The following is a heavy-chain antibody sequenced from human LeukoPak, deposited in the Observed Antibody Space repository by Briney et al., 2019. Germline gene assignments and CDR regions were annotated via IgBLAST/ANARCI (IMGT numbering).Heavy chain of an antibody. D-gene: IGHD6-19*01. Sequence: PGGSLRLSCAASGVTFSDSAMTWVRQVPVKGLEWVSSISSSGSYIYYADSVKGRFTISRDNSKNTLYLQMNSLRAEDTAVYYCAKEGYSSGWYSGGVDYWGQGTLVTVSS. CDR3: AKEGYSSGWYSGGVDY. CDR1: GVTFSDSA. V-gene: IGHV3-21*04. J-gene: IGHJ4*02. CDR2: ISSSGSYI.